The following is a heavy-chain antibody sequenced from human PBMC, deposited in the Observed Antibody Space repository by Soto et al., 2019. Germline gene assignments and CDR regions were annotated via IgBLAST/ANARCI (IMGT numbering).Heavy chain of an antibody. CDR1: SGSISSSNW. J-gene: IGHJ6*03. Sequence: LSLTCAVSSGSISSSNWWSLVRQPPGKGLEWIGEIYHSGSTNYNPSLKSRVTISVDKSKNQFSLKLSSVTAADTAVYYCARSSGDYSYYYYYMDVWGKGTTVTVSS. CDR2: IYHSGST. CDR3: ARSSGDYSYYYYYMDV. D-gene: IGHD4-17*01. V-gene: IGHV4-4*02.